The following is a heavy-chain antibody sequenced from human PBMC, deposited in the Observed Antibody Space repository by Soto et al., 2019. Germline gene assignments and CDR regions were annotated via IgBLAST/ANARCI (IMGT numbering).Heavy chain of an antibody. J-gene: IGHJ4*01. V-gene: IGHV1-69*13. Sequence: SVKVSCKASGGPFNTFTINWVRQAPGHGLEWMGGIIPPFGTPKFAPRFQGRVTVTADESTSTAYVELSGLRFEDTAIYYCAKYKSDRYNFEDWGRGTLVTVSS. CDR1: GGPFNTFT. D-gene: IGHD1-20*01. CDR3: AKYKSDRYNFED. CDR2: IIPPFGTP.